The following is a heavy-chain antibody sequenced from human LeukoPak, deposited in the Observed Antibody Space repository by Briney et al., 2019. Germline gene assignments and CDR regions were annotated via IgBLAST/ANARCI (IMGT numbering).Heavy chain of an antibody. V-gene: IGHV4-59*08. D-gene: IGHD3-16*01. Sequence: SETLSLTCTVSGGSISSYYWSWIRQPPGKGLEWIGYIYYSGSTNYNPSLKSRVTISVDTSKNQFSLKLSSVTAADTAVYYCARHYLVTWGANWFNPWGQGTLVTVSS. CDR2: IYYSGST. CDR3: ARHYLVTWGANWFNP. J-gene: IGHJ5*02. CDR1: GGSISSYY.